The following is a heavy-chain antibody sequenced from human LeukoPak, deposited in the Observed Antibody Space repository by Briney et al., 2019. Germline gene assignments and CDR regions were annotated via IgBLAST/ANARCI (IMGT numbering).Heavy chain of an antibody. J-gene: IGHJ3*02. CDR1: GFTMSSYW. Sequence: GGSLRLSCAASGFTMSSYWMSWVRQAPGKGLEWVSAISGRGGTTYYADSVKGRFTISRDNFKNTLYLQMNSLRAEDTAVYYCAKNIVGALRGGAFDIWGQGTMVTVSS. CDR3: AKNIVGALRGGAFDI. CDR2: ISGRGGTT. V-gene: IGHV3-23*01. D-gene: IGHD1-26*01.